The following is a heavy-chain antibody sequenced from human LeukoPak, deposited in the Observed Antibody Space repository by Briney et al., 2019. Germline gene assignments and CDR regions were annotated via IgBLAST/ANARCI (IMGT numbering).Heavy chain of an antibody. CDR1: GGSINKYY. J-gene: IGHJ4*02. D-gene: IGHD3-9*01. CDR2: VHDSAGT. V-gene: IGHV4-59*01. CDR3: AKGRKDFDTNLGPFDS. Sequence: NASETLSLTCTVSGGSINKYYWSWIRQSPGKGLEWLGYVHDSAGTIYNPSLKSRVTISAGTSKTQFSLKVTSVTTADTAVYYCAKGRKDFDTNLGPFDSWGQGILVTVSS.